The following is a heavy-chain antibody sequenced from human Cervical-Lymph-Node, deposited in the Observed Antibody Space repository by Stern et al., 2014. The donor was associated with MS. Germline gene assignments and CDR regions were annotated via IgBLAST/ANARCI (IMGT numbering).Heavy chain of an antibody. Sequence: VQLVESGAEVKKPGASVKVSCKASGYTFTNYNIDWVRQATGQGLEWMGWMNTNSGNKGYAQRFQGRVTMTRDNSTSTAYMELSSLKAEDTAVYYCARVRFYGSGIYYALGDGMDVWGQGTTVTVSS. CDR3: ARVRFYGSGIYYALGDGMDV. J-gene: IGHJ6*02. V-gene: IGHV1-8*01. D-gene: IGHD3-10*01. CDR2: MNTNSGNK. CDR1: GYTFTNYN.